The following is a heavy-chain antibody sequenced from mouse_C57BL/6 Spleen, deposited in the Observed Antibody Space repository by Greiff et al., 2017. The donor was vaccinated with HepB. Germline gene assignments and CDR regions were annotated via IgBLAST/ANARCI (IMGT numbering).Heavy chain of an antibody. CDR3: ARRGDYSNYLAWFAY. CDR2: IDPSDSYT. D-gene: IGHD2-5*01. V-gene: IGHV1-69*01. CDR1: GYTFTSYW. J-gene: IGHJ3*01. Sequence: VQLQQSGAELVMPGASVKLSCKASGYTFTSYWMHWVKQRPGQGLEWIGEIDPSDSYTNYNQKFKGKSTLTVDKSSSTAYMQRSSLTSVDSAVYYGARRGDYSNYLAWFAYWRQGTLVTISA.